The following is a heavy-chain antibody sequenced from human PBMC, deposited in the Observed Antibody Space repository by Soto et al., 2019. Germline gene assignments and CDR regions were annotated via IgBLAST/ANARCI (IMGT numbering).Heavy chain of an antibody. CDR3: AREPSYDSSGYLGPDAFDI. V-gene: IGHV3-30-3*01. Sequence: QVQLVESGGGVVQPGRSLRLSCAASGFTFSSYAMHWVRQAPGKGLEWVAVISYDGSNKYYADSVKGRFTISRDNSKNXLXXQMNSLRAEDTAVYYCAREPSYDSSGYLGPDAFDIWGQGTMVTVSS. CDR2: ISYDGSNK. CDR1: GFTFSSYA. D-gene: IGHD3-22*01. J-gene: IGHJ3*02.